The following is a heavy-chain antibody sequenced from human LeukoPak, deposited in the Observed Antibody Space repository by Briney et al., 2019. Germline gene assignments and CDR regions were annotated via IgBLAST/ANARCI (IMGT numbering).Heavy chain of an antibody. D-gene: IGHD6-6*01. CDR3: ARSIAARPRDPYYYGMDI. Sequence: SETLSLTCTVSGGSISSYYWSWIRQPPGKGLEWIGYIYYSGSTNYNPSLKSRVTISVDTSKNQFSLKLSSVTAADTAVYYCARSIAARPRDPYYYGMDIWGQGTTVTVSS. CDR2: IYYSGST. J-gene: IGHJ6*02. V-gene: IGHV4-59*01. CDR1: GGSISSYY.